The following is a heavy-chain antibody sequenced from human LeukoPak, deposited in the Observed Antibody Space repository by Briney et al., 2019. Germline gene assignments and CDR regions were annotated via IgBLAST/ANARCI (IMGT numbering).Heavy chain of an antibody. J-gene: IGHJ5*02. CDR1: GGSISSYY. Sequence: PSETLSPTCTVSGGSISSYYWSWIRQPAGKGLEWIGRIYTSGSTNYNPSLKSRVTMSVNTSKNQFSLKLSSVTAADTAFYYCAREGDSNWFDPWGQGTLVTVSS. CDR2: IYTSGST. V-gene: IGHV4-4*07. D-gene: IGHD3-22*01. CDR3: AREGDSNWFDP.